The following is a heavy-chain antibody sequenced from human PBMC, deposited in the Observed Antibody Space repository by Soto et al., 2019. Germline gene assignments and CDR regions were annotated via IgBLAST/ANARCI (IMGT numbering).Heavy chain of an antibody. CDR3: ARDRWHVYGDYGYYYYYMDV. V-gene: IGHV3-11*01. CDR2: ISSSGSTI. D-gene: IGHD4-17*01. CDR1: GFTFSDYY. Sequence: GGSLRLSCAASGFTFSDYYMSWIRQAPGKGLEWVSYISSSGSTIYYADSVKGRFTISRDNAKNSLYLQMNSLRAEDTAVYYCARDRWHVYGDYGYYYYYMDVWGKGTTVTVSS. J-gene: IGHJ6*03.